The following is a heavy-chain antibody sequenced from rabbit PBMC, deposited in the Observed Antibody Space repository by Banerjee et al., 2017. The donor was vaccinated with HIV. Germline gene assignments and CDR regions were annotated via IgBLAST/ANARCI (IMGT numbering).Heavy chain of an antibody. Sequence: QSLEESGGDLVKPGASLTLTCTASGFTISSSYYMSWVRQAPGKGLEWIASVYGGSSGITYYASWAKGRFTISKTSSTTVTLQMTSLTAADTATYFCARAQNAAYAGDGYKLWGPGTLVTVS. CDR3: ARAQNAAYAGDGYKL. V-gene: IGHV1S40*01. CDR1: GFTISSSYY. CDR2: VYGGSSGIT. J-gene: IGHJ4*01. D-gene: IGHD4-2*01.